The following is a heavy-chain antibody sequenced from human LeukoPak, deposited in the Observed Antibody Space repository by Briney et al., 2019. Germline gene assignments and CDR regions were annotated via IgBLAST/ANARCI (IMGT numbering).Heavy chain of an antibody. V-gene: IGHV4-34*01. D-gene: IGHD6-13*01. CDR3: ARQQLGPFWFDP. CDR1: GGSFSGYY. Sequence: PSETLSLTCAVYGGSFSGYYWSWIRQPPGKGLEWIGSIYYSGSTYYNPSLKSRVTISVDTSKNQFSLKLSSVTAADTAVYYCARQQLGPFWFDPWGQGTLVTVSS. J-gene: IGHJ5*02. CDR2: IYYSGST.